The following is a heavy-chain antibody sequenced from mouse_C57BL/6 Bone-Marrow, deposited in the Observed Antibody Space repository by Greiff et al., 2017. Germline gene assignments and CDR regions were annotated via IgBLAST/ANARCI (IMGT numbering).Heavy chain of an antibody. D-gene: IGHD2-5*01. V-gene: IGHV5-12*01. Sequence: EVQLVESGGGLVQPGGSLKLSCAASGFTFSDYYMYWVRQTPEKRLVWVAYISNGGGSTYYPDTVKGRFTISRDNAKNTLYLQMSRLKSEDTAMYYCAPTIVTTGYYYAMDYWGQGTSVTVSS. CDR3: APTIVTTGYYYAMDY. CDR1: GFTFSDYY. J-gene: IGHJ4*01. CDR2: ISNGGGST.